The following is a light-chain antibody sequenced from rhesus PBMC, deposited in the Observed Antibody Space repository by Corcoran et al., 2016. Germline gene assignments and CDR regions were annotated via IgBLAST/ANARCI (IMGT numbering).Light chain of an antibody. J-gene: IGKJ2*01. Sequence: DIQMTQSPSSLSASVGDTVTITRRASQSISRWLAWYQQKPGKTPNHRCYKASILQSGGPSRFSGIGSGTDFTLTISSLQSEDFATYYCQQYTSSPFSFGQGTKVEIK. V-gene: IGKV1-22*01. CDR2: KAS. CDR1: QSISRW. CDR3: QQYTSSPFS.